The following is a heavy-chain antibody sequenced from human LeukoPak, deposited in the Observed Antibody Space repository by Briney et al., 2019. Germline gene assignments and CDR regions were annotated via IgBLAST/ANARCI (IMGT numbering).Heavy chain of an antibody. CDR2: ISSSGSTI. CDR1: GFTFSDYY. V-gene: IGHV3-11*04. D-gene: IGHD3-10*01. J-gene: IGHJ4*02. Sequence: GALRLSCAASGFTFSDYYMSWIRQAPGKGLEWVSYISSSGSTIYYADSVKGRFTISRDNAKNSLYLQMNSLRAEDTAVYYCARDRYYGSGIDYWGQGTLVTVSS. CDR3: ARDRYYGSGIDY.